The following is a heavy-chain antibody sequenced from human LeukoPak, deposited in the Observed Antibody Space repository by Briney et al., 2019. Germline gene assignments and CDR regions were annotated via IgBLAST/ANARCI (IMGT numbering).Heavy chain of an antibody. CDR2: IYSGGST. V-gene: IGHV3-53*01. CDR1: GFTVSSNY. CDR3: ARDLLNYDFWSGYYV. J-gene: IGHJ4*02. Sequence: PGGSLRLSCAASGFTVSSNYMSWVRQAPGKGLEWVSVIYSGGSTYYADSVKGRFTISRDNSKNTLYLQMNSLRAEDTAVYYCARDLLNYDFWSGYYVWGQGTLVTVSS. D-gene: IGHD3-3*01.